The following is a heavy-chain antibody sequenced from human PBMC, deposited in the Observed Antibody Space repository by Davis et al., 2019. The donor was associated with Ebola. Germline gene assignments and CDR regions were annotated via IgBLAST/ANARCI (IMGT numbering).Heavy chain of an antibody. Sequence: PGGSLRLSCAASGFTFSSYGMHWVRQAPGKGLEWVAVISYDGSNKYYADSVKGRFTISRDNSKSTLYLQMNSLRAEDTALYYCAKTDCSGGRCYGIDYWGQGTLVTVSS. J-gene: IGHJ4*02. CDR3: AKTDCSGGRCYGIDY. CDR1: GFTFSSYG. D-gene: IGHD2-15*01. CDR2: ISYDGSNK. V-gene: IGHV3-30*18.